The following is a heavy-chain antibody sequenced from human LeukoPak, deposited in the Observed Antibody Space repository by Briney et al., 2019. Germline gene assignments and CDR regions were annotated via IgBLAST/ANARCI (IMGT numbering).Heavy chain of an antibody. D-gene: IGHD5-24*01. Sequence: ASVKVSCKPSGYTFTGYYMNWVRQAPGQGLEWLGRINPNTGGTNFAQSFQGRVTMTRDTSITTAYMELSRLGSDDTAVYYCARVGDGLNDAFDIWGQGTMVTVSS. V-gene: IGHV1-2*06. CDR1: GYTFTGYY. J-gene: IGHJ3*02. CDR3: ARVGDGLNDAFDI. CDR2: INPNTGGT.